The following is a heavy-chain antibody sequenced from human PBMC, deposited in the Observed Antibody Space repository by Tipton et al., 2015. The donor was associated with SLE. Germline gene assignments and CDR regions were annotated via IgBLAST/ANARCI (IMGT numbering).Heavy chain of an antibody. D-gene: IGHD6-19*01. V-gene: IGHV4-59*11. CDR3: ARLAVAGMWYYFDF. CDR1: GGSLSSHY. Sequence: TLSLTCSVSGGSLSSHYWTWIRQPPGKGLEWLGYIYYSGSTNYNPSLKSRVTISLDTSKKQFSLNLRFVTAADTAVYYCARLAVAGMWYYFDFWGQGAPVTVSS. CDR2: IYYSGST. J-gene: IGHJ4*02.